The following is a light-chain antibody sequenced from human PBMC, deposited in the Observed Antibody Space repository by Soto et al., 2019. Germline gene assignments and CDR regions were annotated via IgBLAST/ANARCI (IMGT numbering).Light chain of an antibody. J-gene: IGKJ1*01. Sequence: DIQMTQSPSTLSGSVGDRVTITCRASQTISSWLAWYQQKPGKAPKLLIYKESTLKSGVPSRFSGSGTGTEFALTSSSLQPNGFATYYFQHYNIYSVAFGLGTKVEHK. CDR2: KES. V-gene: IGKV1-5*03. CDR1: QTISSW. CDR3: QHYNIYSVA.